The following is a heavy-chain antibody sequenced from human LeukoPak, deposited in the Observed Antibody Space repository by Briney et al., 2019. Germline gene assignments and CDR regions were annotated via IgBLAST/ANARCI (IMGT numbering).Heavy chain of an antibody. Sequence: GGSLRLSCAASGFTFSRHGMQWVRQAPGKGLEWVALIWYDGSRTNYVDSVMGRFTISRDSSKNTLYLQMDNLRVEDTAVYFCAKDLSYGSLWFDPWGQGTLVTVSS. CDR2: IWYDGSRT. D-gene: IGHD3-10*01. CDR1: GFTFSRHG. V-gene: IGHV3-33*06. CDR3: AKDLSYGSLWFDP. J-gene: IGHJ5*02.